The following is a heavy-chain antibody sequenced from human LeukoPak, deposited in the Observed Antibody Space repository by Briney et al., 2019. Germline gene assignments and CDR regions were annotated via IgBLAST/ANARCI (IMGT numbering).Heavy chain of an antibody. Sequence: ASVKVSCKASGYTFTSYAIQWVRQAPGQRLEWMGWFNAGHGNTKYSQKFQGRVTITRDTSASTAYMELSSLRSEDTAVYYCARGAGFAEPLPEYWGQGTLLTVSS. J-gene: IGHJ4*02. CDR1: GYTFTSYA. CDR3: ARGAGFAEPLPEY. CDR2: FNAGHGNT. V-gene: IGHV1-3*01. D-gene: IGHD1-14*01.